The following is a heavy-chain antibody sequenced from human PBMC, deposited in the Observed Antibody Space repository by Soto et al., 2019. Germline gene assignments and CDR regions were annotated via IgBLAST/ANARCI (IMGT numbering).Heavy chain of an antibody. V-gene: IGHV1-2*02. J-gene: IGHJ4*02. CDR2: INPKSGGT. CDR1: GYTFTVYH. D-gene: IGHD1-26*01. Sequence: ASVKVSCKASGYTFTVYHIHWVRQAPGQGLEWMGWINPKSGGTMYPQKFQGRVTMTWDTSISTAYMALTRLRSDDTAVYYCARDLAKGGGSAGFDYWGQGNLVTVSS. CDR3: ARDLAKGGGSAGFDY.